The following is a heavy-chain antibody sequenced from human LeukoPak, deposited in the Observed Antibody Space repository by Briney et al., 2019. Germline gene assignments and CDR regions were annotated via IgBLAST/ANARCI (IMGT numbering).Heavy chain of an antibody. J-gene: IGHJ4*02. CDR3: VKETPLSAFDY. CDR2: IIPIFGTA. CDR1: GGTFSSYA. V-gene: IGHV1-69*06. Sequence: GASVKVSCKASGGTFSSYAISWVRQAPGQGLEWMGGIIPIFGTANYAQKFQGRVTITADKSTSTAYMELSSLRSEDTAVYYCVKETPLSAFDYWGQGTLVTVSS.